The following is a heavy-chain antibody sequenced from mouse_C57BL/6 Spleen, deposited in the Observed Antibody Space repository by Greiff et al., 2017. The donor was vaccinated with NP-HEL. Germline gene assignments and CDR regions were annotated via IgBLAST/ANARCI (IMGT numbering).Heavy chain of an antibody. CDR3: TGGAYYSNSYAMDY. V-gene: IGHV6-3*01. J-gene: IGHJ4*01. CDR2: IRLKSDNYAT. Sequence: EVQRVESGGGLVQPGGSMKLSCVASGFTFSNYWMNWVRQSPEKGLEWVAQIRLKSDNYATHYAESVKGRFTISRDDSKSSVYLQMNNLRAEDTGIYYCTGGAYYSNSYAMDYWGQGTSVTVSS. CDR1: GFTFSNYW. D-gene: IGHD2-5*01.